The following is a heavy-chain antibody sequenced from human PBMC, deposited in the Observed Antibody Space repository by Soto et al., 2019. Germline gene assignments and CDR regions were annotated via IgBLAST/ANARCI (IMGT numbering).Heavy chain of an antibody. CDR2: IYPGDSDT. V-gene: IGHV5-51*01. Sequence: GESLKISCQGSGYSFANYWIAWVRQMPGKGLEWVGVIYPGDSDTRYSPSFQGRVTMTRDTSLGAAYMELTSLRPDDTALYYCARITWGRDHYYGMDVWGQGTTVTVSS. J-gene: IGHJ6*02. CDR3: ARITWGRDHYYGMDV. CDR1: GYSFANYW. D-gene: IGHD1-26*01.